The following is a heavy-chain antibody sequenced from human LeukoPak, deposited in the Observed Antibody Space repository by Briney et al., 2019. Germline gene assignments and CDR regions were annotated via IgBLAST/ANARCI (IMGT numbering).Heavy chain of an antibody. J-gene: IGHJ6*02. Sequence: GASVKVSCKASGYTFTNYGISWVRQAPGQGLEWMGWISGYNGNTNYAQKLQGRVTTTTDTSTSTGYMELRSLRSDDTAVYYCARDDDYSNRWTYYYGMDVWGQGTTVTVSS. CDR1: GYTFTNYG. V-gene: IGHV1-18*01. CDR2: ISGYNGNT. D-gene: IGHD4-11*01. CDR3: ARDDDYSNRWTYYYGMDV.